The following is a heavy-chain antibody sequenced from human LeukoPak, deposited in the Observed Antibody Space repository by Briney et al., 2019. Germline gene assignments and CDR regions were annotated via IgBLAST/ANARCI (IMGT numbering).Heavy chain of an antibody. CDR3: AKEPAGSYYAIWFDP. V-gene: IGHV3-30*07. D-gene: IGHD1-26*01. Sequence: GRSLRLSCAASGFTFSSYAMHWVRQAPGKGLEWVAVISYDGSNKYYADSVKGRFTISRDNSKNTLYLQMNSLRAEDTAVYYCAKEPAGSYYAIWFDPWGQGTLVTVSS. CDR1: GFTFSSYA. J-gene: IGHJ5*02. CDR2: ISYDGSNK.